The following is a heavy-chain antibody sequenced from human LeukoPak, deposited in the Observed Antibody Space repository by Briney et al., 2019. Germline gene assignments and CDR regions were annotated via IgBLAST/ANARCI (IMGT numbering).Heavy chain of an antibody. CDR3: ARDDSPHFGIAATGYFDY. V-gene: IGHV4-38-2*02. Sequence: PGGSLRLSCAASGFTFSDYYMSWIRQPPGKGLEWIGSIYYSESTYYNPSLKGRVTISLDTSKNQFSLNVSSVTAADTAVYYCARDDSPHFGIAATGYFDYWGQGILVTVSS. CDR1: GFTFSDYY. J-gene: IGHJ4*02. CDR2: IYYSEST. D-gene: IGHD6-13*01.